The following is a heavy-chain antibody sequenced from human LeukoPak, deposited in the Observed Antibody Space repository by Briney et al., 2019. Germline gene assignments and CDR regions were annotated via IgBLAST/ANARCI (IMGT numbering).Heavy chain of an antibody. CDR2: ISSSGTTI. D-gene: IGHD3-22*01. CDR1: GFTLSDYY. J-gene: IGHJ4*02. Sequence: PGGSLRLSCAASGFTLSDYYMSWIRQAPGKGLEWVSYISSSGTTIYYADSVKGRFTISRDNARNSLYLQMNSLRAEDTAVYFCVRVNTYYYDSSPSWGQGTLVIVPS. V-gene: IGHV3-11*04. CDR3: VRVNTYYYDSSPS.